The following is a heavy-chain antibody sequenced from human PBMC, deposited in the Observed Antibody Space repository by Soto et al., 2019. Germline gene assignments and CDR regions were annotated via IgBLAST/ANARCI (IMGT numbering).Heavy chain of an antibody. V-gene: IGHV4-59*01. J-gene: IGHJ3*02. CDR3: ARQWYYYDSSGYLDAFDI. CDR1: GGSISSYY. D-gene: IGHD3-22*01. CDR2: IYYSGST. Sequence: QVQLQESGPGLVKPSETLSLTCTVSGGSISSYYWSWIRQPPGKGLEWIGYIYYSGSTNYNPSLKSRVTISVDTSKNQFSLKLSSVTAADTAVYYCARQWYYYDSSGYLDAFDIWGQGTMVTVSS.